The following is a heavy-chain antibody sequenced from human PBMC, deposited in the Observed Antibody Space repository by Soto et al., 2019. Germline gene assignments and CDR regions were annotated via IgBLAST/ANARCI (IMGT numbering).Heavy chain of an antibody. D-gene: IGHD1-26*01. CDR2: IYYSGST. CDR3: ARRGLVGATTFDY. V-gene: IGHV4-39*01. CDR1: GGSISSSRSY. Sequence: QLQLQESGPGLVKPSETLSLTCTVSGGSISSSRSYWGWIRQPPGKGLECIGSIYYSGSTYYSPSLKSRVTISADTSKNQFSLKLSSVTAADTAVYYCARRGLVGATTFDYWGQGTLVTVSS. J-gene: IGHJ4*02.